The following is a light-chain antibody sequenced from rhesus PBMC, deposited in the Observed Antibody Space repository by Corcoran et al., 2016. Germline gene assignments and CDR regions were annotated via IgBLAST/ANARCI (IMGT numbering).Light chain of an antibody. J-gene: IGKJ1*01. V-gene: IGKV1-25*01. Sequence: DIQMTQSPSSVSASVGDRVTITCRASQGISRYLVWYQQKPGKAPKLLIYYATTFQSGVPSRFRGSGSGTEFTLTLSSLQPEDFATYYCHQYSSLPWTFGQGTKVEIK. CDR1: QGISRY. CDR2: YAT. CDR3: HQYSSLPWT.